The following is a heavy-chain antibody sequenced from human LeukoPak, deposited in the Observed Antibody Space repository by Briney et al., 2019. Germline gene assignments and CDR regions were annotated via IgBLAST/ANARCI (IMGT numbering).Heavy chain of an antibody. CDR3: AKDLPGASS. Sequence: APGFTFSKXAXXXGGXXXGXGLEWVSAISGSGGSTYYADSVKGRFTISRDNSKNTLYLQTNSLRAEDTAVYYCAKDLPGASSWGQGTLVTVSS. J-gene: IGHJ4*02. CDR1: GFTFSKXA. D-gene: IGHD6-13*01. V-gene: IGHV3-23*01. CDR2: ISGSGGST.